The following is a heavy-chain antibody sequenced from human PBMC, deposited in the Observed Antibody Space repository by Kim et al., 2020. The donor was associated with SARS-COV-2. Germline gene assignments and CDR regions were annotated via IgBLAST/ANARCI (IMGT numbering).Heavy chain of an antibody. CDR1: GFTFSGSA. D-gene: IGHD2-2*03. CDR2: IRSKANSYAT. V-gene: IGHV3-73*01. Sequence: GGSLRLSCAASGFTFSGSAMHWVRQASGKGLEWVGRIRSKANSYATAYAASVKGRFTISRDDSKNTAYLQMNSLKTEDTAVYYCTSSRRGGYCSSTSCYVDSDYYYGMDVWGQGTTVTVSS. J-gene: IGHJ6*02. CDR3: TSSRRGGYCSSTSCYVDSDYYYGMDV.